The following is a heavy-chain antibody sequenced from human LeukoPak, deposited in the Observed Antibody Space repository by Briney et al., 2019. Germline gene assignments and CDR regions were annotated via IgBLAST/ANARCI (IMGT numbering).Heavy chain of an antibody. CDR1: GFTVSSNY. CDR3: ARLRFGPDDAFDI. Sequence: GGSLRLSCAASGFTVSSNYMSCVRPAPGKGLEWVSVIYSGGSTYYADSVKGRFTISRDNSKNTLYLQMNSLRAEDTAVYYCARLRFGPDDAFDIWGQGTMVTVSS. J-gene: IGHJ3*02. V-gene: IGHV3-53*01. D-gene: IGHD3-10*01. CDR2: IYSGGST.